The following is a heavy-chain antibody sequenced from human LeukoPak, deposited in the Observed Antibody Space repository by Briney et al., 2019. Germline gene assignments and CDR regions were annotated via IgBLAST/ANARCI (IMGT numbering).Heavy chain of an antibody. V-gene: IGHV4-31*03. CDR1: GGSISSGGYY. CDR3: ARGNPYKVLLRPQSNWFDP. Sequence: SETLSLTCTVSGGSISSGGYYWSWIRQHPGKGLEWIGYIYYSGSTYYNPPLKSRVTISVDTSKNQFSLKLNSVTAADTAVYYCARGNPYKVLLRPQSNWFDPWGQGTLVTVSS. D-gene: IGHD2-15*01. CDR2: IYYSGST. J-gene: IGHJ5*02.